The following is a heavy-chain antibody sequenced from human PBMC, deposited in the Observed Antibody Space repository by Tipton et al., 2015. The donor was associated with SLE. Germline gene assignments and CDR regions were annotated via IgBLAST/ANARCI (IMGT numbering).Heavy chain of an antibody. CDR2: INHSGST. CDR3: ARGFEGG. Sequence: TLSLTCAVYGGSFSGYYWSWIRQPPGKGLEWIWEINHSGSTNYNPSLKSRVTISVDTSKNQFSLKLSSVTAADTAVYYCARGFEGGWGQGTLVTVSS. CDR1: GGSFSGYY. V-gene: IGHV4-34*01. J-gene: IGHJ4*02. D-gene: IGHD3-16*01.